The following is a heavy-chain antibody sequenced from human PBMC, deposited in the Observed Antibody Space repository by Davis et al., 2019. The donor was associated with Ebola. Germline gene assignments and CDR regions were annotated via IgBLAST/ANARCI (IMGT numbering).Heavy chain of an antibody. Sequence: GGSLRPSCPAPGFTFSSYGMYWVRQAPGKGLEWVAVIWYDGSNKYYADSVKGRFTISRDNSKNTLYLQMNSLRAEDTAVYYCAREADYDILTGYFDYWGQGTLVTVSS. D-gene: IGHD3-9*01. CDR3: AREADYDILTGYFDY. CDR2: IWYDGSNK. CDR1: GFTFSSYG. J-gene: IGHJ4*02. V-gene: IGHV3-33*01.